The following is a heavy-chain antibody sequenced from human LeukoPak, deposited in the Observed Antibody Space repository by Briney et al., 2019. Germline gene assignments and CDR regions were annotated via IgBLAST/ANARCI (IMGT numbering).Heavy chain of an antibody. V-gene: IGHV3-23*01. D-gene: IGHD6-13*01. CDR1: GLTFSRSA. CDR2: ISSSGNT. J-gene: IGHJ4*02. CDR3: VKGRISEDGLDF. Sequence: GGSLRLSCAASGLTFSRSAMTWVRQTPGKGLDWVSSISSSGNTYYADSVKGRFTISRDNSKNMLYLQMNSLRAEDTAVYYCVKGRISEDGLDFWGQGTLVTVSS.